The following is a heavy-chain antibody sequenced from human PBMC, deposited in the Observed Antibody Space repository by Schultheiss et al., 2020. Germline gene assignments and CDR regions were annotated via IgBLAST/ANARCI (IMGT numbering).Heavy chain of an antibody. CDR2: IDSTSSYI. J-gene: IGHJ4*02. CDR3: VSIVAVVWG. D-gene: IGHD6-13*01. V-gene: IGHV3-21*01. CDR1: GFTFSRYT. Sequence: GGSLRLSCAASGFTFSRYTMNWVRQAPGKGLEWVSAIDSTSSYIYYADSVKGRFTISRDNFKNTLYLQMNSLRAEDTAVYYCVSIVAVVWGWGQGTLVTVSS.